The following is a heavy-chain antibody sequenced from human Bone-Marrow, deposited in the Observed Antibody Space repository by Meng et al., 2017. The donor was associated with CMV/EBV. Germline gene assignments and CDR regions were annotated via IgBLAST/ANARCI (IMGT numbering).Heavy chain of an antibody. V-gene: IGHV3-33*01. Sequence: GGSLRLSCAASGFTFRNHGMHWVRQAPGKGLEWVAVIWYDGSNKYYADSVNGRFAISRDNSKMTLDLQMNNLRAEDTAIYYCARDRSARFFDDWGRGTLVTVSS. J-gene: IGHJ4*02. CDR1: GFTFRNHG. D-gene: IGHD6-25*01. CDR2: IWYDGSNK. CDR3: ARDRSARFFDD.